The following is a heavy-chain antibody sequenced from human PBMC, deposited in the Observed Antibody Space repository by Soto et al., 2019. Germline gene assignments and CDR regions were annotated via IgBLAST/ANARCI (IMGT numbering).Heavy chain of an antibody. Sequence: QVQLVESGGGVVQPGRSLRLSCAASGFTFSSFGMHWVRQAPGKGLECVAFISFDGSNQYYVDSVRGRFIISRDNSKNTLSLQMNNLQAEDTAVYYCAKDTSKYSNNWPAYYGLDVWGQGTTVTVSS. V-gene: IGHV3-30*18. J-gene: IGHJ6*02. CDR1: GFTFSSFG. CDR3: AKDTSKYSNNWPAYYGLDV. CDR2: ISFDGSNQ. D-gene: IGHD6-13*01.